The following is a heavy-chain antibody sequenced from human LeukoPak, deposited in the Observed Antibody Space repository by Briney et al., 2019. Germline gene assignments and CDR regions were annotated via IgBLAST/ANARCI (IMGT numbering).Heavy chain of an antibody. D-gene: IGHD5-18*01. CDR2: IYYSGST. CDR1: GGSISSYY. J-gene: IGHJ4*02. Sequence: SETLSLTCTVSGGSISSYYWSWIRQPPGKGLEWIGYIYYSGSTNYNPSLKSRVTISVDTSKNQFSLKLSSVTAADTAVYYCARGHSYGYTDYFDHWGQGTLVTVSS. CDR3: ARGHSYGYTDYFDH. V-gene: IGHV4-59*01.